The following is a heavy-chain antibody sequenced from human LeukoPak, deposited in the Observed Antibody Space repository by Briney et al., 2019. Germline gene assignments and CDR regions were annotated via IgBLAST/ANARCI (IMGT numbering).Heavy chain of an antibody. CDR2: INHSGST. Sequence: SKTLSLTCAVYGGSFSGYYWSWIRQPPGKGLEWIGEINHSGSTNYNPSLKSRVTISVDTSKNQFSLKLSSVTAADTAVYYCARGRAAAGFDYWGQGTLVTVSS. D-gene: IGHD6-13*01. CDR1: GGSFSGYY. J-gene: IGHJ4*02. V-gene: IGHV4-34*01. CDR3: ARGRAAAGFDY.